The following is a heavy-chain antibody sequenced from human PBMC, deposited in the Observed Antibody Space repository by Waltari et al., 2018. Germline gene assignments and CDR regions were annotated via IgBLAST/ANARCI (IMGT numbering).Heavy chain of an antibody. CDR2: IYYSGGT. Sequence: QLQLQESGPGLVKPSETLSLTCTVSGGSISSSSYYWGWIRQPPGKGLEWIGSIYYSGGTYDNPSLRSRVTISVDTSKNQFSLKLSSVTAADTAVYYCARDPWDSSGYPYYYGMDVWGQGTTVTVSS. V-gene: IGHV4-39*07. CDR1: GGSISSSSYY. J-gene: IGHJ6*02. D-gene: IGHD3-22*01. CDR3: ARDPWDSSGYPYYYGMDV.